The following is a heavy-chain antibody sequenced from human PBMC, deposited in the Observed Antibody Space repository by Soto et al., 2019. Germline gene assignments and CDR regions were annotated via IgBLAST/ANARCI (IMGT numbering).Heavy chain of an antibody. Sequence: EVQLLESGGGLVQPGESLRLSCEASGFTFSSYAMSWVRQAPGKGLEWVSVISGSDDSTYYADSVKGRFTISRDNSKNTLYLQMNSLRAEDTAVYYGAKRSSSSTFDYWGQGTLVTVSS. D-gene: IGHD6-6*01. V-gene: IGHV3-23*01. J-gene: IGHJ4*02. CDR1: GFTFSSYA. CDR2: ISGSDDST. CDR3: AKRSSSSTFDY.